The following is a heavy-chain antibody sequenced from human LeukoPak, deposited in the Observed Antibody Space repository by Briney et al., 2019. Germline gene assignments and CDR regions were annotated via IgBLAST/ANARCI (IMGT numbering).Heavy chain of an antibody. D-gene: IGHD3-10*01. CDR3: AKSLLWFGEGFDY. CDR1: GFTFSSYA. Sequence: SGGSLRLSCAASGFTFSSYAMSWVRQAPGKGLEGVSAISGSGGSTYYADSVKGRLTISRDNSKNTLYLQMNSLRAEDTAVYYCAKSLLWFGEGFDYWGQGTLVTVSS. CDR2: ISGSGGST. V-gene: IGHV3-23*01. J-gene: IGHJ4*02.